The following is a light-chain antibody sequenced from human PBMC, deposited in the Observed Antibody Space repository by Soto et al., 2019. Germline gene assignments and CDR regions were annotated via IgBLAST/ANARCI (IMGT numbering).Light chain of an antibody. CDR1: QSVSSTY. Sequence: ENVLTQSPGTLSLSPGERSILACRSSQSVSSTYLAWFQQKPGQAPRLLIYGASSRATGIPDRFSGSGSGTDFTLTISRLEPEDFAVYYCQQYGSSPRTFGQGTKVDIK. J-gene: IGKJ1*01. V-gene: IGKV3-20*01. CDR3: QQYGSSPRT. CDR2: GAS.